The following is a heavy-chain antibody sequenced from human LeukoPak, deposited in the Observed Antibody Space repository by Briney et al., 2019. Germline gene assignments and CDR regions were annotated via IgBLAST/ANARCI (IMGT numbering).Heavy chain of an antibody. J-gene: IGHJ1*01. CDR2: ITPNADRT. CDR3: AIKHGYYDRSGYWVQ. V-gene: IGHV3-23*01. CDR1: GFTFGSYG. Sequence: QSGGSLRLSCAASGFTFGSYGMRWGRQAPGKGLEWVSFITPNADRTSYADSVEGRFTISTDNPRNTLYMQMSSRRGEDTALDYCAIKHGYYDRSGYWVQWGQGTLVTVSS. D-gene: IGHD3-22*01.